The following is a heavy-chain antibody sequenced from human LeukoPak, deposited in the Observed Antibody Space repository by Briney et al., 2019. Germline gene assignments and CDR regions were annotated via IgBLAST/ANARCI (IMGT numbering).Heavy chain of an antibody. CDR2: IKPNSGGT. CDR3: VTAIRGYYYGMYA. V-gene: IGHV1-2*02. J-gene: IGHJ6*04. D-gene: IGHD1-26*01. Sequence: ASVKVSCKASGYTFTGYYMHWVRQAPGQGLEWMGWIKPNSGGTNYAQKSQGRVTMTRDTSITTAYMELSSLTSDDTAVYYCVTAIRGYYYGMYACGEGTPGTVSS. CDR1: GYTFTGYY.